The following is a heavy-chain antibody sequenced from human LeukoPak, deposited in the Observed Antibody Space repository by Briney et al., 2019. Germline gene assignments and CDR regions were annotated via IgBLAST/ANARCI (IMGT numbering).Heavy chain of an antibody. CDR1: GVSIDSGNW. Sequence: SGTLYLTCAVSGVSIDSGNWWIWVRQPPGKGLEWIGEIYHSGSTKYNPSLKSRVTISVDKSKNQFSLRLSSVTAADTAAYYCARGPLVDFWGQGTLVTVSS. J-gene: IGHJ4*02. V-gene: IGHV4-4*02. CDR3: ARGPLVDF. CDR2: IYHSGST.